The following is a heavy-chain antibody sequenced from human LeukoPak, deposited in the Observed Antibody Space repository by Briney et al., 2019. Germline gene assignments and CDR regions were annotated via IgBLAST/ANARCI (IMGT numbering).Heavy chain of an antibody. D-gene: IGHD3-3*01. CDR3: AREGGFFRPLDY. Sequence: PSGTLSLTCGVSGGSVTSTNWWTWVRQPPGKGLEWIGEVHLDGRTNYNPSLKSRLTISVDLSENHISLKLTSVTAADTAVYYCAREGGFFRPLDYSGEETLVTVSS. V-gene: IGHV4-4*02. CDR2: VHLDGRT. CDR1: GGSVTSTNW. J-gene: IGHJ4*02.